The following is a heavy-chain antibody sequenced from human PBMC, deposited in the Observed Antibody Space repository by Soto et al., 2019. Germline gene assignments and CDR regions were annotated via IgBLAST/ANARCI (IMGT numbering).Heavy chain of an antibody. CDR3: ARQGSPYGMDV. Sequence: GESLKISCKGSGYSFTSYGISWVRQMPGKGLEWMGRIDPSDSYTNYSPSFQGHVTISADKSISTAYLQWSSMKASDTAMYCCARQGSPYGMDVWGQGTTVTVSS. J-gene: IGHJ6*02. CDR1: GYSFTSYG. V-gene: IGHV5-10-1*01. CDR2: IDPSDSYT.